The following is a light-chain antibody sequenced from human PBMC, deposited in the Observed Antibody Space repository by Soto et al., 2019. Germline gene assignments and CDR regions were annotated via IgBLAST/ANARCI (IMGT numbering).Light chain of an antibody. CDR1: SSSIGNNY. V-gene: IGLV1-51*01. Sequence: QSVLTQPPSVSAAPGQTVTISCSGSSSSIGNNYVSWYQQLPGTAPKLLMYDNNKRPTGIPARFSGSMSGTSTSLDITGLQTGDEADYYCGTWDSSLSAWVFGGGTTVTVL. CDR2: DNN. J-gene: IGLJ3*02. CDR3: GTWDSSLSAWV.